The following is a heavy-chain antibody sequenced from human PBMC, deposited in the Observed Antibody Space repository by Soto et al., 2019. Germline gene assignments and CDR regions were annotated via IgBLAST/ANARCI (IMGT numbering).Heavy chain of an antibody. CDR1: GDTISTGGYT. D-gene: IGHD3-22*01. J-gene: IGHJ4*02. Sequence: TSETLSLTCDVSGDTISTGGYTWAWIRQPPGKGLEWIGYIYHSGSTYYNPSLKSRVTISVDTSKNQFSLKLSSVTAADTAVYYCARAPTYYYDSSGPKFDYWGQGTLVTVSS. CDR2: IYHSGST. CDR3: ARAPTYYYDSSGPKFDY. V-gene: IGHV4-30-2*05.